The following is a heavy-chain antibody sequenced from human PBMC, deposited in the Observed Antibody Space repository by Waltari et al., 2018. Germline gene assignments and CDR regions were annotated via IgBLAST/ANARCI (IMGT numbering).Heavy chain of an antibody. CDR1: GFTFSSYA. D-gene: IGHD4-17*01. V-gene: IGHV3-23*01. CDR2: ISGSGGST. J-gene: IGHJ3*02. CDR3: ATTTVTTEGAFDI. Sequence: EVQLLESGGGLVQPGGSLRLSCAASGFTFSSYAMSWVRQAPGEGREGVSAISGSGGSTYYADSVKGRFTISRDNSKNTLYLQMNSLRAEDTAVYYCATTTVTTEGAFDIWGQGTMVTVSS.